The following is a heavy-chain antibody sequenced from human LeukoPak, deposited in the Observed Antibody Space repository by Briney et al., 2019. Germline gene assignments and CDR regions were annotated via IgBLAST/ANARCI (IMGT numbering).Heavy chain of an antibody. D-gene: IGHD3-3*01. CDR3: ARDPPSYDFWSGYYGYYYGMDV. Sequence: GASVKVSCKASGYTFTSYYMHWVRQAPGQGLKWMGIINPSGGSTSYAQKFQGRVTMTRDTSTSTVYMELSSLRSEDTAVYYCARDPPSYDFWSGYYGYYYGMDVWGQGTTVTVSS. CDR2: INPSGGST. V-gene: IGHV1-46*01. CDR1: GYTFTSYY. J-gene: IGHJ6*02.